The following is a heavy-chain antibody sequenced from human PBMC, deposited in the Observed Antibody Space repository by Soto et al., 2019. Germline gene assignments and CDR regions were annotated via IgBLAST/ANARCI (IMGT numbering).Heavy chain of an antibody. J-gene: IGHJ5*02. CDR2: ISSSSSTI. V-gene: IGHV3-48*01. CDR1: GFTFSSYS. D-gene: IGHD6-13*01. Sequence: EVQLVESGGGLVQPGGSLRLSCAASGFTFSSYSMNWVRQAPGKGLEWVSYISSSSSTIYYADSVKGRFTISRDNAKNALYLQMKGLRAEDTAVYYCGRPPERIAELGWFDPWGQGTLVTVSS. CDR3: GRPPERIAELGWFDP.